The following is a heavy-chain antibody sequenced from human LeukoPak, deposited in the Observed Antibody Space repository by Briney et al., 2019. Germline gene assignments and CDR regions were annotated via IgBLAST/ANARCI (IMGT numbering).Heavy chain of an antibody. CDR3: ARQGGERWLHPDYFDY. V-gene: IGHV5-51*01. D-gene: IGHD5-24*01. J-gene: IGHJ4*02. CDR1: GYSFTSYW. Sequence: GESLKISCKGSGYSFTSYWIGWVCQMPGKGLEWMGIIYPGDSDTRYSPSFQGQVTISADKSISTAYLQWSSLKASDTAMYYCARQGGERWLHPDYFDYWGQGTLVTVSS. CDR2: IYPGDSDT.